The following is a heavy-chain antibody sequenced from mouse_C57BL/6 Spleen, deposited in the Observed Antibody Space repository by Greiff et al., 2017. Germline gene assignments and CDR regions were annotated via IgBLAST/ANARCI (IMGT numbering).Heavy chain of an antibody. CDR2: IYPGSGNT. CDR3: ARYPTGTYWYFDV. D-gene: IGHD4-1*02. J-gene: IGHJ1*03. Sequence: VQLQESGAELVRPGASVKLSCKASGYTFTDYYINWVKQRPGQGLEWIARIYPGSGNTYYNEKFKGKATLTAEKSSSTVYMQLSSLTSDDSAVYFCARYPTGTYWYFDVWGTGTTVTVSS. CDR1: GYTFTDYY. V-gene: IGHV1-76*01.